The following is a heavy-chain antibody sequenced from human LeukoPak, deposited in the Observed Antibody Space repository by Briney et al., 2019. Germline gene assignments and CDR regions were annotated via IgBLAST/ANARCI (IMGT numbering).Heavy chain of an antibody. V-gene: IGHV3-23*01. CDR3: AKDSWLSLPYYYYYGMDV. Sequence: PGGSLRLSCAASGFTCSSYSMNWVRQAPGKGLEWVSAISGSGGSTYYADSVKGRFTISRDNSKNTLYLQMNSLRAEDTAVYYCAKDSWLSLPYYYYYGMDVWGQGTTVTVSS. CDR1: GFTCSSYS. CDR2: ISGSGGST. D-gene: IGHD5-12*01. J-gene: IGHJ6*02.